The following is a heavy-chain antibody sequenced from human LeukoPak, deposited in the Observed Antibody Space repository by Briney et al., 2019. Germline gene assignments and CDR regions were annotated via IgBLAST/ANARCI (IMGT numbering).Heavy chain of an antibody. CDR2: ISGSGGST. CDR1: GFTFSSYA. Sequence: GGSLRRSCAASGFTFSSYAMSWVRQAPGKGLEWVSAISGSGGSTHYADSVKGRFTISRDNSKNTLYPQMNSLRADDTAVYYCAKGGSSGWYLSNWFDPWGQGTLVTVSS. CDR3: AKGGSSGWYLSNWFDP. D-gene: IGHD6-19*01. J-gene: IGHJ5*02. V-gene: IGHV3-23*01.